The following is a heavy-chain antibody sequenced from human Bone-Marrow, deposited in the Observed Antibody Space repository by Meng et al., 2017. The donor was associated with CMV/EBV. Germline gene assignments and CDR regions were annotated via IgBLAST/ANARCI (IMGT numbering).Heavy chain of an antibody. D-gene: IGHD4-17*01. CDR1: GGTFSSYA. V-gene: IGHV1-2*02. CDR2: INPNSGGT. J-gene: IGHJ6*02. Sequence: ASVKVSCKASGGTFSSYAISWVRQAPGQGLEWMGWINPNSGGTNYAQKFQGRVTMTRDTSISTAYMELSRLRSDDTAVYYCAREGRYGDCTLDVWGQGTTVTVSS. CDR3: AREGRYGDCTLDV.